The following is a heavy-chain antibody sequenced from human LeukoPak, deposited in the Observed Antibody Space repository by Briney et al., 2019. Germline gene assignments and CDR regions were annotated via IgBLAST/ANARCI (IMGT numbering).Heavy chain of an antibody. CDR3: ARGRLTSSWYYFDY. Sequence: GGSLRLSCAASGFTFSGYWMHWVRQAPGKGLVWVSRISTDGSSNTYVDSVKGRFTISRDNAKNTLYLQMNSLRAEDTAVYYCARGRLTSSWYYFDYWGQGTLVSASS. CDR2: ISTDGSSN. CDR1: GFTFSGYW. J-gene: IGHJ4*02. V-gene: IGHV3-74*01. D-gene: IGHD6-19*01.